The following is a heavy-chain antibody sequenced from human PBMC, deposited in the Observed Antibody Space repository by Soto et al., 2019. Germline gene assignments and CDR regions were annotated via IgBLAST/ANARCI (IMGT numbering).Heavy chain of an antibody. D-gene: IGHD6-13*01. CDR1: VGSISINY. V-gene: IGHV4-59*01. Sequence: PSSTXSLTGTVSVGSISINYWTWMRQPPGKGREWIGYVYNSGSTNYNPSLKSRVTISEDTSKSQFSLKVNSMTAADTAVYYCARYRREAVAGYTLDNSGQGILVNVSS. J-gene: IGHJ4*02. CDR2: VYNSGST. CDR3: ARYRREAVAGYTLDN.